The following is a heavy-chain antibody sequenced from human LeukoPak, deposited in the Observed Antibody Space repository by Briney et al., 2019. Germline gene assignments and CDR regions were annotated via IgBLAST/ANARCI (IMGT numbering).Heavy chain of an antibody. CDR2: INTNTGNP. V-gene: IGHV7-4-1*02. J-gene: IGHJ6*03. CDR3: ARDHHFYYSYYYMDV. CDR1: GYTFTSYA. Sequence: ASVKVSCKASGYTFTSYAMNWVRQAPGQGLEWMGWINTNTGNPTYAQGFTGRFVFSLDTSVSTAYLQISSLKAEDTAVYYCARDHHFYYSYYYMDVWGKGTTVTVSS. D-gene: IGHD1-14*01.